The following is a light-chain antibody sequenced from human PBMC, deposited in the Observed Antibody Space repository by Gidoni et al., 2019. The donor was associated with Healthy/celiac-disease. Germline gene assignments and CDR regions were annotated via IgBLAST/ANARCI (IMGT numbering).Light chain of an antibody. V-gene: IGLV3-21*04. CDR2: YDS. J-gene: IGLJ2*01. CDR1: NIGSKS. Sequence: SYVLTPPPSVSVAPGKTARITCGGNNIGSKSVHCYQQKPGQAPVLVIYYDSDRPSGIPERFSGSNSGNTATLTISRVEAGDEADYYCQVWDSSSDHVVFGGGTKLTVL. CDR3: QVWDSSSDHVV.